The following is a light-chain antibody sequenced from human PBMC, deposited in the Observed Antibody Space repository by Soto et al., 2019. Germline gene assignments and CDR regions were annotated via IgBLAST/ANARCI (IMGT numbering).Light chain of an antibody. Sequence: VMTQSPATLSVSPGERVTLSCRASQDIRSSLAWYQQKPGQAPRLLTFGAGTRTTGVPDRFSGSGSGTDFTLTISRLEPEDFAVCYCQQYGSSPYTFGQGTRLEI. CDR2: GAG. CDR3: QQYGSSPYT. J-gene: IGKJ5*01. CDR1: QDIRSS. V-gene: IGKV3-20*01.